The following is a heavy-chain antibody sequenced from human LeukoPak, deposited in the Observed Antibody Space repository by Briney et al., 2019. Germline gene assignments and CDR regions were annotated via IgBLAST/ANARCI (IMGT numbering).Heavy chain of an antibody. CDR3: ARAYSRGWYSGDY. D-gene: IGHD6-19*01. CDR1: GGTFSSYA. J-gene: IGHJ4*02. Sequence: ASVKVSCKASGGTFSSYAISWVRQAPGQGLEWMGRIIPIFGTANYAQKFQGRVTITTDESTSTAYMELSSLRSEDTAVYYCARAYSRGWYSGDYWGQGTLVTVSS. CDR2: IIPIFGTA. V-gene: IGHV1-69*05.